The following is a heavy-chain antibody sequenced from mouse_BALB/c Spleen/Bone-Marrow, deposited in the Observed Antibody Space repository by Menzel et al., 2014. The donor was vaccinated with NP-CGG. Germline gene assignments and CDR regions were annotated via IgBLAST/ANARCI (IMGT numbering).Heavy chain of an antibody. CDR1: GFTFTDYY. V-gene: IGHV7-3*02. Sequence: EVQVVESGGGLVQPGGSLRLSCATSGFTFTDYYMSWVRQTPGKALEWLGFIRNKANGYTTDYSVSVKGRVTISRDNSQSILYLQMNTLRAEDSATYYCARDENYDIYWYFDVWGAGTTVTVSS. J-gene: IGHJ1*01. CDR2: IRNKANGYTT. CDR3: ARDENYDIYWYFDV. D-gene: IGHD1-1*01.